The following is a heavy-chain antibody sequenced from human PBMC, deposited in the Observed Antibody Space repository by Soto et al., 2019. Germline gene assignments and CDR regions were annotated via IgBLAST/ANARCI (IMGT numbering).Heavy chain of an antibody. CDR1: GYTFTGHY. V-gene: IGHV1-2*02. CDR3: GRGRSGQIVVFY. D-gene: IGHD1-26*01. J-gene: IGHJ4*02. Sequence: SVKVSCKASGYTFTGHYIHWVRQAPEQGPEWMGEIGPESGATRYAQRFQGRVTMTRDMSITTVYMELNNLSPDDTAVYYCGRGRSGQIVVFYWGQGTQVTVSS. CDR2: IGPESGAT.